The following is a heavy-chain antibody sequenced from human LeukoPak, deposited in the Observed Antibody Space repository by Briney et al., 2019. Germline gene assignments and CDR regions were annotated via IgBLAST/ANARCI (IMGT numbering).Heavy chain of an antibody. Sequence: SETLSLTCTVSGGSISSSSYYWGWIRQPPGKGLEWIGSIYYSGSTYYNPSLKSRVTISVDTSKNQFSLKLSSVTAADTAAYYCASHPVGAAGPDYYYYYGMDVWGQGTTVTVSS. CDR2: IYYSGST. CDR1: GGSISSSSYY. D-gene: IGHD6-13*01. CDR3: ASHPVGAAGPDYYYYYGMDV. V-gene: IGHV4-39*01. J-gene: IGHJ6*02.